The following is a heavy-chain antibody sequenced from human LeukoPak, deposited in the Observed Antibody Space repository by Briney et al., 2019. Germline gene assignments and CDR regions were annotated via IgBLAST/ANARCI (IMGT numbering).Heavy chain of an antibody. V-gene: IGHV3-72*01. J-gene: IGHJ3*02. Sequence: GGSLRLSCAVSGLTFSDHYMDWVRQAPGKGLEWVGRTRNKVNSYTTEYAASVKGRFTLSRDDSKNSLYLQMNSLKTEDTAVYYCARGGSWDAFHIWGQGTMVTVSS. CDR3: ARGGSWDAFHI. CDR2: TRNKVNSYTT. D-gene: IGHD2-15*01. CDR1: GLTFSDHY.